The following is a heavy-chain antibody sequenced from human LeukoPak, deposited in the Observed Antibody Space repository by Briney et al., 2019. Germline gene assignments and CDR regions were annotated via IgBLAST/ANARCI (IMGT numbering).Heavy chain of an antibody. CDR2: IYCSGST. Sequence: NPSETLSLTCTVSGGSISSYYWSWIRQPPGKGLEWIGYIYCSGSTNYNPSLKSRVTISVDTSKNQFSLKLSSVTAADTAVYYCAREGYSYGYDYWGQGTLVTVSS. V-gene: IGHV4-59*01. CDR1: GGSISSYY. J-gene: IGHJ4*02. CDR3: AREGYSYGYDY. D-gene: IGHD5-18*01.